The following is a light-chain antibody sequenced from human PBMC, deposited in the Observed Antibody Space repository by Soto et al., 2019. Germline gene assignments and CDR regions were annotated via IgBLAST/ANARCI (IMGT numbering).Light chain of an antibody. V-gene: IGKV3-20*01. CDR3: QQYEAVVT. J-gene: IGKJ1*01. CDR2: GAS. Sequence: EIVLTQSPGTLSLSPGERATLSCRASQSLTNNYFAWYQQKPGQALRLLIDGASTRATGIPDRFSGSGSGTDFTLTSSRLELEDVAVYYCQQYEAVVTFGQGTKVEI. CDR1: QSLTNNY.